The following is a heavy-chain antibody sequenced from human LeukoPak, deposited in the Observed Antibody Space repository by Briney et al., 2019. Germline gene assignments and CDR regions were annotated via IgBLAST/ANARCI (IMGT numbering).Heavy chain of an antibody. CDR2: ISAYNGNT. D-gene: IGHD2-2*01. CDR3: ARDVNRYCGSTSCPRFDP. J-gene: IGHJ5*02. CDR1: GYTFTSYG. Sequence: ASVKVSCKASGYTFTSYGISWVRQAPGQGLEWMGWISAYNGNTNYAQKLQGRVTMTTDTSTSTAYMELRSLRSDDTAVYYCARDVNRYCGSTSCPRFDPWGQGTLVTVSS. V-gene: IGHV1-18*01.